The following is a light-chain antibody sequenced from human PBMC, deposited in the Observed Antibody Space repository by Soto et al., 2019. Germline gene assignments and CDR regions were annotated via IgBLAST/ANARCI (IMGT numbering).Light chain of an antibody. V-gene: IGKV1-9*01. CDR2: AAS. J-gene: IGKJ2*01. Sequence: DIQLTQFPSFLSASVGDRVTITCRASQGINIFLAWFQRKPGKAPNLLISAASTLQSGVPSRFSGSGSETEFTLTITSLQPEDSATYYCQQRNSYPRTFGQGTKVEIK. CDR1: QGINIF. CDR3: QQRNSYPRT.